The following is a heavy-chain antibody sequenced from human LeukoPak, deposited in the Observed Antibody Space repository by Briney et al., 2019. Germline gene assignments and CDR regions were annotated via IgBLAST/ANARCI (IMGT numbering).Heavy chain of an antibody. V-gene: IGHV4-34*01. CDR3: ARGRYYVTALVFDY. Sequence: SETLSLTCAVYGGSFSGYYWSWIRQPPGKGLEWIGEINHSGSTNYNPSLKSRVTTSVDTSKNQFSLRLSSVTAADTAVYYCARGRYYVTALVFDYWGQGTLVTVSS. CDR2: INHSGST. CDR1: GGSFSGYY. J-gene: IGHJ4*02. D-gene: IGHD3-10*02.